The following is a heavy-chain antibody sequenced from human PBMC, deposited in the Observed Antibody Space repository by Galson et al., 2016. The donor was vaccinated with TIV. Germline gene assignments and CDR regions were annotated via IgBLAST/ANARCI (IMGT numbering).Heavy chain of an antibody. Sequence: SLRLSCAASGFTFSSYGMHWVRQAPGKGLEWVAVIWYDGTNKIYADSVKDRFTISRDDPKNTLYLEMNSLGAEDTAIYYCARDGLWEGTHSGFGSWGQGTLVTVSS. D-gene: IGHD5-12*01. CDR3: ARDGLWEGTHSGFGS. J-gene: IGHJ5*01. V-gene: IGHV3-33*01. CDR2: IWYDGTNK. CDR1: GFTFSSYG.